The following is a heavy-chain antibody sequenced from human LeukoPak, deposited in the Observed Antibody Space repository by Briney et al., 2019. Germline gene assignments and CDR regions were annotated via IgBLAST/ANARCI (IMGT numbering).Heavy chain of an antibody. CDR1: GGTFSSYT. V-gene: IGHV1-8*02. CDR2: MNPISGNT. CDR3: VRVLSGFTNFDC. J-gene: IGHJ4*02. Sequence: GASVKVSCKASGGTFSSYTISWVRQATGQGLEWMGWMNPISGNTGYAQKFQGRVTMTRDTSINTAYMELGSLRSDDTAVYYCVRVLSGFTNFDCWGQGTLVTVSS. D-gene: IGHD6-19*01.